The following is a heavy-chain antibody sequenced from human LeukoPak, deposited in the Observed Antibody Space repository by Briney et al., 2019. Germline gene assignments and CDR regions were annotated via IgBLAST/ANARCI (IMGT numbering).Heavy chain of an antibody. D-gene: IGHD2-2*01. J-gene: IGHJ4*02. CDR2: INHSGST. V-gene: IGHV4-34*01. CDR1: GGSFSGYY. Sequence: KPSETLSLTCAVYGGSFSGYYWSWIRQPPGKGLEWIGEINHSGSTNYNPSLKSRVTISVDTSKNQSSLKLSSVTAADTAVYYCARGQDIVVVPAASTLYYFDYWGQGTLVTVSS. CDR3: ARGQDIVVVPAASTLYYFDY.